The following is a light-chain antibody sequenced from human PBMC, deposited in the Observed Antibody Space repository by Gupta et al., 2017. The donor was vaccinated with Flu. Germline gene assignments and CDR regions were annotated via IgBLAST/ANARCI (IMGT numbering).Light chain of an antibody. CDR3: QQSHSAPIT. J-gene: IGKJ4*01. CDR2: AAS. Sequence: DIQMTQSPSSLSASVGDRVTITCWASRSIDTYLSWYQQQPGKAPKLLIYAASSRQSGVPPRFSGSGSGTDFTLTINRLQPEDFATYYCQQSHSAPITFGGGTKVEVK. CDR1: RSIDTY. V-gene: IGKV1-39*01.